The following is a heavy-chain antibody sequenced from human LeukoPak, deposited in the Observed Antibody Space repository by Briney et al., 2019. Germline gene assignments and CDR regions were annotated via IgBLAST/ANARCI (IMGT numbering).Heavy chain of an antibody. CDR3: ATLNDFWSGYFRVNAFDI. D-gene: IGHD3-3*01. V-gene: IGHV4-39*01. Sequence: KPSETLSLTCTVSGGSISSSSYYWGWIRQPPGKGLEWNGSIYYSGSTYYNPSLKSRVTISVDTSKNQFSLKLSSVTAADTAVYYCATLNDFWSGYFRVNAFDIWGQGTMVTVSS. CDR1: GGSISSSSYY. CDR2: IYYSGST. J-gene: IGHJ3*02.